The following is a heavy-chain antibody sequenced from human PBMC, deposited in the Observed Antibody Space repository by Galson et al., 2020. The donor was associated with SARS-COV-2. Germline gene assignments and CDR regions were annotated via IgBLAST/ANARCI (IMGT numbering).Heavy chain of an antibody. CDR2: IPYDGSNK. CDR1: GFTFSSYG. V-gene: IGHV3-30*18. CDR3: AKGDVDTARGAGYYYYMDV. J-gene: IGHJ6*03. D-gene: IGHD5-18*01. Sequence: GESLKTSCAASGFTFSSYGMHWVRQAPGKGLEWVAVIPYDGSNKYYADSVKGRFTISRDNSKNTLYLQMNSLRAEDTAVYDCAKGDVDTARGAGYYYYMDVWGKGTTVTISS.